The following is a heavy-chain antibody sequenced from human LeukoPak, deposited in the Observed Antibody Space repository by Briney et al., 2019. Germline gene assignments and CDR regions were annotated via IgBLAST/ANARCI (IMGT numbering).Heavy chain of an antibody. J-gene: IGHJ4*02. Sequence: GESLKISCKGSGYSFTSYWIGWVRQMPGKGLEWMGIIYPGDSDTRYSPSFQGQVTISADKSISTAYLQWSSLKASDTAMYYCARPGEVVPAAPYYFDYWGQGTLVTVSS. D-gene: IGHD2-2*01. V-gene: IGHV5-51*01. CDR2: IYPGDSDT. CDR1: GYSFTSYW. CDR3: ARPGEVVPAAPYYFDY.